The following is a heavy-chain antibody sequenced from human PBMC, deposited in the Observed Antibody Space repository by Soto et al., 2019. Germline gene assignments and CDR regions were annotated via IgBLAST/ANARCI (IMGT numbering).Heavy chain of an antibody. CDR3: ARSRIAARPYGMDV. J-gene: IGHJ6*02. V-gene: IGHV1-2*04. CDR2: INPNSGGT. CDR1: GYTFTVYY. D-gene: IGHD6-6*01. Sequence: GASVKVACKASGYTFTVYYMHWVRQAPGQGLEWMGWINPNSGGTNYAQKFQGWVTMTRDTSISTAYMELSRLRSDDTAVYYCARSRIAARPYGMDVWGQGTTVTVSS.